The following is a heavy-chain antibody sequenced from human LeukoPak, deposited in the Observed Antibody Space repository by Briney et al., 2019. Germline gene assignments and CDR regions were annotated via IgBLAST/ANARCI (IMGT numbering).Heavy chain of an antibody. J-gene: IGHJ3*02. CDR3: ARVWFGELSAFDI. CDR1: GYAFTSYD. V-gene: IGHV1-8*01. Sequence: GASVKVSCKASGYAFTSYDINWVRQATGQGLEWMGWMNPNSGNTGYAQKFQGRVTMTRNTSISTAYMELSSLRSEDTAVYYCARVWFGELSAFDIWGQGTMVTVSS. CDR2: MNPNSGNT. D-gene: IGHD3-10*01.